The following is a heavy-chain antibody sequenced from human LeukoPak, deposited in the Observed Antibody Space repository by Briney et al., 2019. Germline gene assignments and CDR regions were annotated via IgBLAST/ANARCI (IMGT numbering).Heavy chain of an antibody. D-gene: IGHD5-12*01. CDR2: IYYGRTT. V-gene: IGHV4-39*01. CDR1: GGSISSHH. CDR3: VKHDGRGGATMGALDS. Sequence: SETLSLTCTVSGGSISSHHWGWIRQSPGKGLEWIGSIYYGRTTYYNPSLNSRVTISVVTSKNQFSLQLNSVTAADTAVYYCVKHDGRGGATMGALDSWGQGSLVTVSS. J-gene: IGHJ4*02.